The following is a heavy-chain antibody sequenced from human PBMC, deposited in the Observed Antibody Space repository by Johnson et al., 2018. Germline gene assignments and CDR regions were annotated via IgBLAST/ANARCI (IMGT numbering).Heavy chain of an antibody. Sequence: QVQLVQSGAEVKKPGASVKVSCKASGYTFTSYYMHWVRQAPGQGLEWKGIINPSGGSTSYAQKFQGRVIMTRDTSTSPVYMELSSLRSEDTAVYYCATISPDAFDIWGQGTMVTVSS. CDR1: GYTFTSYY. CDR2: INPSGGST. V-gene: IGHV1-46*01. CDR3: ATISPDAFDI. J-gene: IGHJ3*02. D-gene: IGHD2-21*01.